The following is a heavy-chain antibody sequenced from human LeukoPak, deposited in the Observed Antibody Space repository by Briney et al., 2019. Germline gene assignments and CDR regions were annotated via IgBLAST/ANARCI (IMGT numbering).Heavy chain of an antibody. CDR3: ARIEGDYGVFVF. CDR2: TIPVFGTP. J-gene: IGHJ4*02. CDR1: GGTFNTYA. Sequence: SVKVSCKASGGTFNTYAFNWVRQAPGQGLEWMGRTIPVFGTPHYAQKYQGRPTITTDEFASTVYMELSSLRSQDTAIYYCARIEGDYGVFVFWGQGTLVTVSS. V-gene: IGHV1-69*05. D-gene: IGHD4-17*01.